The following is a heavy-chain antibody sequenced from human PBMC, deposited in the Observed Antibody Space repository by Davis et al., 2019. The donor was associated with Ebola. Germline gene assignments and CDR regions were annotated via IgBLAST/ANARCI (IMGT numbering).Heavy chain of an antibody. CDR1: GFTFSGSA. Sequence: GESLKISCAASGFTFSGSAMHWVRQASGKGLEWVGRIRSKANSYATAHAASVKGRFTISRDDSKNTAYLQMNSLKTEDTAVYYCTRGRWELLIWGQGTLVTVSS. CDR3: TRGRWELLI. CDR2: IRSKANSYAT. J-gene: IGHJ4*02. V-gene: IGHV3-73*01. D-gene: IGHD1-26*01.